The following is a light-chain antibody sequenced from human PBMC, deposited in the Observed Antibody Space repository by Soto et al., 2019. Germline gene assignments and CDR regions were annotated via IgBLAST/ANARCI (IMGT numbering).Light chain of an antibody. J-gene: IGLJ1*01. CDR1: SSDVGGYNY. V-gene: IGLV2-14*01. Sequence: QSALTQPASVSGSPGQSITISCTGTSSDVGGYNYVSWYQQHPGKAPKLIISEVSNRPSGVSNRFSGSKSGNTASLTISGLQADDEADYYCLSYTFSNTRVFGTGTKVTVL. CDR2: EVS. CDR3: LSYTFSNTRV.